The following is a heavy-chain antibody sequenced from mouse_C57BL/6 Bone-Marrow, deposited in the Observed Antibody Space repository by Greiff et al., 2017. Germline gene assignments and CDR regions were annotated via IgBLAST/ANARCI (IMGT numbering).Heavy chain of an antibody. V-gene: IGHV5-2*01. CDR3: ARFITTVVATGY. D-gene: IGHD1-1*01. CDR1: EYEFPSHD. J-gene: IGHJ2*01. Sequence: EVKLMESGGGLVQPGESLKLSCESNEYEFPSHDMSWVRKTPEKRLELVAAINSDGGSTYYPDTMERRFIISRDNTKKTLYLQMSSLRSEDTAVYYCARFITTVVATGYWGQGTTLTVAS. CDR2: INSDGGST.